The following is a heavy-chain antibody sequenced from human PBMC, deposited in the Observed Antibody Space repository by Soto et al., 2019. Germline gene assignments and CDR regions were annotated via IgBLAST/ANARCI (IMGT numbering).Heavy chain of an antibody. D-gene: IGHD3-3*01. V-gene: IGHV5-51*01. CDR1: GYSFTSYW. CDR2: IYPGDSDT. J-gene: IGHJ5*02. CDR3: ARGEHYDFWSGYYGWFDP. Sequence: EVQLVQSGAEVKKPGESLKISCKGSGYSFTSYWIGWVRQMPGKGLEWMGIIYPGDSDTRYSPSFQGQVTISADKSISTAYLQWSSLKASDTAMYYCARGEHYDFWSGYYGWFDPWGQGTLVTVSS.